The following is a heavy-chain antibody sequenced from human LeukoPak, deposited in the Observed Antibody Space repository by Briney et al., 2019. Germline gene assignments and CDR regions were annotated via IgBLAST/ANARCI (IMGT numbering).Heavy chain of an antibody. CDR1: GGTFSSYA. CDR2: IIPILGRT. D-gene: IGHD3-22*01. CDR3: ASREYDNSNYYLYYFDY. V-gene: IGHV1-69*04. J-gene: IGHJ4*02. Sequence: GASVKVSCKASGGTFSSYAISWVRQAPGQGLEWMGRIIPILGRTNYAQKFEGRVTITADKSTSTAYMELSSLRSEDTAVYYCASREYDNSNYYLYYFDYWGQGTLVTVSS.